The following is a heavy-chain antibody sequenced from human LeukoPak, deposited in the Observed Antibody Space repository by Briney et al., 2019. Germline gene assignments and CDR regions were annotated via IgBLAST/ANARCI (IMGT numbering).Heavy chain of an antibody. CDR2: IWYDGSNK. D-gene: IGHD4-23*01. CDR3: ARDGGTSHFDY. CDR1: GFMFSSSG. V-gene: IGHV3-33*01. Sequence: PGRSLRLSCAASGFMFSSSGMHWVRQAPGKGLEWVAVIWYDGSNKYSADSVKGRFTISRDNSKNTLYLQMNSLRAEDTAVYCCARDGGTSHFDYWGQGTLVTVSS. J-gene: IGHJ4*02.